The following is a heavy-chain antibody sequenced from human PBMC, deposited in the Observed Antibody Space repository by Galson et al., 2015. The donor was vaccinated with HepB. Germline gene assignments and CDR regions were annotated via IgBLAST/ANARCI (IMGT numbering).Heavy chain of an antibody. CDR1: GHTFTNNH. CDR3: ARANSGSLDY. D-gene: IGHD1-26*01. Sequence: SVKVSCKASGHTFTNNHMHWVRQAPGQGLEWMGIINPSGSSTTYAQRFQGRVTMTRDTSTSTVYMELSSLRSEDSALYYCARANSGSLDYWGQGTLVTVSS. J-gene: IGHJ4*02. CDR2: INPSGSST. V-gene: IGHV1-46*01.